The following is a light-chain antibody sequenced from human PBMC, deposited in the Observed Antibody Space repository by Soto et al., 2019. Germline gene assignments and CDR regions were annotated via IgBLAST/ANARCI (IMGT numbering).Light chain of an antibody. CDR2: WAS. CDR1: QSILYSSNNKNY. J-gene: IGKJ1*01. CDR3: QQYYSDPWT. Sequence: DIVMTQSPDSLAVSLGERATINCKSSQSILYSSNNKNYLAWYQQKPGQPPKLLIYWASTRESGVPDRFSGSGSGTDFTLTISSLQAEDVAVYFCQQYYSDPWTFARGTKVEIK. V-gene: IGKV4-1*01.